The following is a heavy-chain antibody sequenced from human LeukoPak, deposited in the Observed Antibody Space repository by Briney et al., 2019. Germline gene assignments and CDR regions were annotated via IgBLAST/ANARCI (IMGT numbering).Heavy chain of an antibody. V-gene: IGHV3-23*01. J-gene: IGHJ6*02. D-gene: IGHD3-10*02. Sequence: GGSLRLSCAASGFTFSSYAMSWVRQAPGKGMEWVSAISGSGGTTYYADSVKGRFTISRDNSKSMLFLQLNSLRAEDTALYYCARDLHYYVAMDVWGQGTTVTVSS. CDR3: ARDLHYYVAMDV. CDR2: ISGSGGTT. CDR1: GFTFSSYA.